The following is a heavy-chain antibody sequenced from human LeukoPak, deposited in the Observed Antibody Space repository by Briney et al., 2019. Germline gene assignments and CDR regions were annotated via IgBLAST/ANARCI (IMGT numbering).Heavy chain of an antibody. CDR3: ARGGSSSWYQESGYYYYGMDV. CDR1: GYTFTSYG. J-gene: IGHJ6*02. V-gene: IGHV1-69*13. CDR2: IIPIFGTA. D-gene: IGHD6-13*01. Sequence: SVKVSCKASGYTFTSYGISWVRQAPGQGLEWMGGIIPIFGTANYAQKFQGRVTITADESTSTAYMELSSLRSEDTAVYYCARGGSSSWYQESGYYYYGMDVWGQGTTVTVSS.